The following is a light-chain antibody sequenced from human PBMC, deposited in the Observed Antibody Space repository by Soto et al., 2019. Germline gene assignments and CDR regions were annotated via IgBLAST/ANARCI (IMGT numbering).Light chain of an antibody. V-gene: IGLV2-14*01. CDR1: SSDVGGYNY. Sequence: QSALTRPASVSGSPGQSITISCTGTSSDVGGYNYVSWYQQHPGKAPKLMIYEVSNRPSGISNRFSGSKSGYTASLTISGLQAEDEADYYCSSYTSSTTLVFGTGTKVTVL. J-gene: IGLJ1*01. CDR3: SSYTSSTTLV. CDR2: EVS.